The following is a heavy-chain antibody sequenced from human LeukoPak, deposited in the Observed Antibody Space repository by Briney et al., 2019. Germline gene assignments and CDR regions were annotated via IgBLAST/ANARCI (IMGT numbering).Heavy chain of an antibody. V-gene: IGHV1-8*01. CDR3: AKDQDDYGDYAFDY. CDR2: MNPNSGNT. J-gene: IGHJ4*02. CDR1: GYTFTSYD. Sequence: ASVKVSCKASGYTFTSYDINWVRQATGQGLEWMGWMNPNSGNTGYAQKFQGRVTMTRNTSISTAYMELSSLRSEDTAVYYCAKDQDDYGDYAFDYWGQGTLVTVSS. D-gene: IGHD4-17*01.